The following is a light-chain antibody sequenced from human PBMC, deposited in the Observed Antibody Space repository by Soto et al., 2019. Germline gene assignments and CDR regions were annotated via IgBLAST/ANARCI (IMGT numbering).Light chain of an antibody. Sequence: DIPMTQSPSTLSASVGDRVTITCRASQSISSWLAWYQQKPGKAPKLLIYDASSLESGVPSRFSGSGSGTEFTLTISSLQPDDFATYYCQQCNSYSPTFGQGTKLEIK. CDR3: QQCNSYSPT. CDR2: DAS. CDR1: QSISSW. J-gene: IGKJ2*01. V-gene: IGKV1-5*01.